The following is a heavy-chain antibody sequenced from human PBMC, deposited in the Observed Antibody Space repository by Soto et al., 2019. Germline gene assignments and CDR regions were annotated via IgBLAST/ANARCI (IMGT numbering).Heavy chain of an antibody. CDR2: IDPSGGST. CDR1: GFTLTTYY. D-gene: IGHD3-22*01. CDR3: ARVPYDTTGYYAF. Sequence: ASVKVSCKTSGFTLTTYYIHWVRQAPGQGLEWMGMIDPSGGSTTYAQKFQGRITMTSDMSTSTVYMELSSLRSEDTAVYYCARVPYDTTGYYAFWGPGTLVPLSP. V-gene: IGHV1-46*01. J-gene: IGHJ4*02.